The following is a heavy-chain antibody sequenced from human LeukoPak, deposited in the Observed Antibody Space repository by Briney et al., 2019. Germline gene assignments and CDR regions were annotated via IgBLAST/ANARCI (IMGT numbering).Heavy chain of an antibody. Sequence: PGGSLRLSXAASGFTFSSYAISWVRQAPGKGLEWVSAISGSGGSTYYADSVKGRFTISRDNSKNTLYLQMNSLRAEDTAVYYCAKDTYYYDSSGYRHFDYWGQGTLVTVSS. CDR3: AKDTYYYDSSGYRHFDY. CDR2: ISGSGGST. V-gene: IGHV3-23*01. CDR1: GFTFSSYA. J-gene: IGHJ4*02. D-gene: IGHD3-22*01.